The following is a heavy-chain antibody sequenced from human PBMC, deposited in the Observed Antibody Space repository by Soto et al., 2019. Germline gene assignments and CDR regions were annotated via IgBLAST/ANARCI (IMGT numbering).Heavy chain of an antibody. J-gene: IGHJ6*02. V-gene: IGHV3-21*01. D-gene: IGHD1-1*01. CDR1: GFTFSSVT. CDR2: ISSTSSYI. Sequence: VQLVESGGGLVKPGGSLRLSCAASGFTFSSVTMNWLRQAPGKGLEWISSISSTSSYIYYTDSVRGRFTISRDNANHSLHLQMNSLGAGDTAVYYCARETESYCWNDGLMDVWGQGTTVTVSS. CDR3: ARETESYCWNDGLMDV.